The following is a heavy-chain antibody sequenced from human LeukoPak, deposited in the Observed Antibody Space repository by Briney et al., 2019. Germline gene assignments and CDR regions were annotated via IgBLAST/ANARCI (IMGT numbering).Heavy chain of an antibody. D-gene: IGHD3-16*01. Sequence: GGSLRLSCAASGFTFSSQSMNWVRLAPGKGLEWVSHISSSGSTYYADSVKGRFTISRDNAKNSLYLQMNSLRAEDMALYYCAKGGGGRLIYYYYMDVWGKGTTVTVSS. CDR3: AKGGGGRLIYYYYMDV. J-gene: IGHJ6*03. V-gene: IGHV3-48*04. CDR1: GFTFSSQS. CDR2: ISSSGST.